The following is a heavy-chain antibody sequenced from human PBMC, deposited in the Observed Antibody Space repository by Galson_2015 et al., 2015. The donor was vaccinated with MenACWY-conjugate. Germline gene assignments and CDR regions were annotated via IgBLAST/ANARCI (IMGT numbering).Heavy chain of an antibody. V-gene: IGHV5-51*01. CDR3: TRRLIANFRDAFDF. CDR2: IYPGDTYI. D-gene: IGHD2-21*01. Sequence: QSGAEVKKPGESLTISRPGSGYIFSTYWIAWVRQMPGKGLEWMGMIYPGDTYIRNNPSFEGQVTMSVDKSISTAYLRWSSLKASDTAMYYCTRRLIANFRDAFDFWGQGTMVTVSS. J-gene: IGHJ3*01. CDR1: GYIFSTYW.